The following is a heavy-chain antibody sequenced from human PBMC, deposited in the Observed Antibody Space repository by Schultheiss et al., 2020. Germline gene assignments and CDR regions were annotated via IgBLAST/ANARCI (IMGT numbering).Heavy chain of an antibody. J-gene: IGHJ4*02. CDR2: ISYDGSNK. D-gene: IGHD6-13*01. V-gene: IGHV3-30*03. CDR3: ARDRYSTSTYLDY. CDR1: GFTFSSYG. Sequence: GGSLRLSCAASGFTFSSYGMHWVRQAPGKGLEWVAVISYDGSNKYYADSVKGRFTISRDNAKKTLYLQMNSLKGEDTAVYYCARDRYSTSTYLDYWGQGTLVTVSS.